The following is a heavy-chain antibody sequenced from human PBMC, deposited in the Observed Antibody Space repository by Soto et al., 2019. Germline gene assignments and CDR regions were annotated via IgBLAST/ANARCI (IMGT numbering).Heavy chain of an antibody. CDR3: ANPYYYYSAMDV. J-gene: IGHJ6*02. Sequence: SCKASGFTFSSYGMSWVRQAPEKGLEWVSAISGSGGSTYYADSVEGRFTISRDNSKNTLYLQMNSLRAEDTAVYYCANPYYYYSAMDVWGQGTTVTVSS. V-gene: IGHV3-23*01. CDR2: ISGSGGST. CDR1: GFTFSSYG.